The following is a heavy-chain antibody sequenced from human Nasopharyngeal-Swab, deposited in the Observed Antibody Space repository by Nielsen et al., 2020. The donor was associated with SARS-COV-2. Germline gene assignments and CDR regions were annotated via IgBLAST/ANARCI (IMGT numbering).Heavy chain of an antibody. V-gene: IGHV4-61*01. CDR2: IYYSGNT. J-gene: IGHJ3*02. CDR1: GGSVSSGSYY. Sequence: SETLSLTCTVSGGSVSSGSYYWSWIRQPPGKGLEWIGYIYYSGNTNYNPSLKSRVTISVDTSKNQFSLKLSSVTAADTAVYYCARGGIITPDAFDIWGQGTMVTVSS. CDR3: ARGGIITPDAFDI. D-gene: IGHD1-14*01.